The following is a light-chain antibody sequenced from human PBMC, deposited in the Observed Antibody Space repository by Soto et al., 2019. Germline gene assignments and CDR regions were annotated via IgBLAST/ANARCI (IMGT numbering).Light chain of an antibody. CDR2: DVT. J-gene: IGLJ2*01. V-gene: IGLV2-14*01. CDR1: SSDVGGYDY. Sequence: QSVLTQTASESGSPGQSITISCSGTSSDVGGYDYVSWYQQHPGKAPKLMIYDVTNRPSGVSNRFSGSKSGNTASLTISGLQAEDEADYYCSSYTSSSTLVFGGGTKLTVL. CDR3: SSYTSSSTLV.